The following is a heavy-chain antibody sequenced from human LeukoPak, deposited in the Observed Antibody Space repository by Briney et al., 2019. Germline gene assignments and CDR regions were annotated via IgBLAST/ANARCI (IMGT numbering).Heavy chain of an antibody. Sequence: SVKVSCKPSGGTFSSYAISWVRQAPGQGLEWMGGIIPIFGTANYAQKFQGRVTITADESTSTAYMELSSLRSEDTAVYYCAGGRVGATHDYWGQGTLVTVSS. J-gene: IGHJ4*02. CDR2: IIPIFGTA. CDR3: AGGRVGATHDY. CDR1: GGTFSSYA. V-gene: IGHV1-69*13. D-gene: IGHD1-26*01.